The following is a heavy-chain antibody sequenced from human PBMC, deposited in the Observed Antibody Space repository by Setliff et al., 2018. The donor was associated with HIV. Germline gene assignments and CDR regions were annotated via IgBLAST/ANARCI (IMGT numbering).Heavy chain of an antibody. D-gene: IGHD3-10*01. Sequence: GSLRLSCAASGFTVSSYYMSWVRQAPGKGLEWVSTIYSDGNTYHADSVKGRFTLSRDISENALYLQIDSLRPEDTAVYYCARLRLYNSALDYWGQGTLVSVSS. CDR1: GFTVSSYY. CDR3: ARLRLYNSALDY. V-gene: IGHV3-66*02. CDR2: IYSDGNT. J-gene: IGHJ4*02.